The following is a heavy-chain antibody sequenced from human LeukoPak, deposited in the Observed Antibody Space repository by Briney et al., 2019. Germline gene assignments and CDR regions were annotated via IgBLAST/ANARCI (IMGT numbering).Heavy chain of an antibody. CDR3: AKDLSSVVVVAATPFGY. D-gene: IGHD2-15*01. Sequence: PGGSLRLSCAASGFTFSSYAMSWVRQAPGKGLKWVSAISGSGGSTYYADSVKGRFTISRDNSKNTLYLQMNSLRAEDTAVYYCAKDLSSVVVVAATPFGYWGQGTLVTVSS. J-gene: IGHJ4*02. CDR1: GFTFSSYA. CDR2: ISGSGGST. V-gene: IGHV3-23*01.